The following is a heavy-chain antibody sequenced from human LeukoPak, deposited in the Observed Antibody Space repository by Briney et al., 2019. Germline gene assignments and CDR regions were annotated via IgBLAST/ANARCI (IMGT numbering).Heavy chain of an antibody. CDR3: ARDRGIAVAGTDDY. D-gene: IGHD6-19*01. Sequence: SETLSLTCTVSGGSISNYYWSWIRQPPGKGLEWIGYIYYSGSTNYNPSLKSRVTISVDTSKNQFSLKLSSVTAADTAVYYCARDRGIAVAGTDDYWGQGTLVTVSS. CDR2: IYYSGST. CDR1: GGSISNYY. V-gene: IGHV4-59*01. J-gene: IGHJ4*02.